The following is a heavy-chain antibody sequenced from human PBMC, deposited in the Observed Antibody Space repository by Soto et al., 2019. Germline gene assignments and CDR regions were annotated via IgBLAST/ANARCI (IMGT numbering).Heavy chain of an antibody. J-gene: IGHJ5*01. V-gene: IGHV4-39*01. Sequence: SETLSLTCSVSGGSISDNNYHWGWIRQPPGKGLEWVATISYNGGPNYNPSLRSRVTIFADTPIARFSLTLDSVSASDRHLCFFPGQLRPDLSFCPQLMYWFDSLGHGLLVTVSS. CDR1: GGSISDNNYH. CDR3: PGQLRPDLSFCPQLMYWFDS. CDR2: ISYNGGP. D-gene: IGHD3-16*02.